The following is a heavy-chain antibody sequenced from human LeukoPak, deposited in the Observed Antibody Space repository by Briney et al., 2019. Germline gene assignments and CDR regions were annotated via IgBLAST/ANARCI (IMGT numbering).Heavy chain of an antibody. CDR2: ISAYNGNT. CDR3: AILSPSSYYDLVDY. V-gene: IGHV1-18*01. J-gene: IGHJ4*02. Sequence: ASVKVSCKASGYTFTSYGISWVRQAPGQGLEWMGWISAYNGNTNYAQKLQGRVAMTTDTSTSTAYMELRSLRSDDTAVYYCAILSPSSYYDLVDYWGQGTLVTVSS. D-gene: IGHD3-3*01. CDR1: GYTFTSYG.